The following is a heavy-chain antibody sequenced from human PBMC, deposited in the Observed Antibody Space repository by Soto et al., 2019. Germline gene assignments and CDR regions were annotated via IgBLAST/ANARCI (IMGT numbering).Heavy chain of an antibody. CDR3: ARALWGSSGSYYRFDF. D-gene: IGHD3-10*01. Sequence: VQLQESGPGLVKPSQTLSLNCNVSDGALRSGGYYWSWIRQHPGEGLEWIGFIYYSGSTYYNPPLKRRVAISLDTSKIQFPLKLHSVTAADTAIYYCARALWGSSGSYYRFDFWGQGTLVTVSS. J-gene: IGHJ4*02. CDR2: IYYSGST. CDR1: DGALRSGGYY. V-gene: IGHV4-31*03.